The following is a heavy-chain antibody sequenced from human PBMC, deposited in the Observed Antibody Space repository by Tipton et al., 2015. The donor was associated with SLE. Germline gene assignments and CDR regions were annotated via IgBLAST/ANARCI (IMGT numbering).Heavy chain of an antibody. CDR3: ARDRDTGYCSGGSCFHSWFDP. J-gene: IGHJ5*02. CDR1: GGSISSSSYY. Sequence: TLSLTCTVSGGSISSSSYYWGWIRQPPGKGLEWIGSIYYSGSTYYNPSLKSRVTISVDTSKNQFSLKLSSVTAADTAVYYCARDRDTGYCSGGSCFHSWFDPWGQGTLVTVSS. D-gene: IGHD2-15*01. V-gene: IGHV4-39*07. CDR2: IYYSGST.